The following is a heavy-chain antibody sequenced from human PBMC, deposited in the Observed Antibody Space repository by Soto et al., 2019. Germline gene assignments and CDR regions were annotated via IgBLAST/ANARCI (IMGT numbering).Heavy chain of an antibody. D-gene: IGHD2-21*02. CDR1: GGTLSSYT. Sequence: SVRVSCKASGGTLSSYTISWVRQAPGQGLEWMGRIIPILGIANYAQKFQGRVTITADKSTSTAYMELSSLRSEDTAVYYCASEYCGGDCYVMDYYGMEVWGQGTTVTVPS. J-gene: IGHJ6*02. CDR2: IIPILGIA. CDR3: ASEYCGGDCYVMDYYGMEV. V-gene: IGHV1-69*02.